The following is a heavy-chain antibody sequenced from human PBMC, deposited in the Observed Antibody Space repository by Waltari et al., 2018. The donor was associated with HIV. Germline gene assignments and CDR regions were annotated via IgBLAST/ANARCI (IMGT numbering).Heavy chain of an antibody. J-gene: IGHJ4*01. Sequence: QVHLQQWGAGLLKSSETLSLTCAVYGDSFSGYYWHWIRQPPGQGLEWIGEINPGESANYTPSLKSRVSISVDTSKNHFSLNLRSVTAADTAVYYCARGYYYDSSGHYQFDYWGHGSLVTVSS. CDR1: GDSFSGYY. V-gene: IGHV4-34*01. CDR3: ARGYYYDSSGHYQFDY. CDR2: INPGESA. D-gene: IGHD3-22*01.